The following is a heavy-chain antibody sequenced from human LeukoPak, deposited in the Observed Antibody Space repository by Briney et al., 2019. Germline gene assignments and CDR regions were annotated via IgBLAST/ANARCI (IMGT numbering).Heavy chain of an antibody. CDR3: AKDINPYYDILTGYHD. CDR1: GFSFSSYA. D-gene: IGHD3-9*01. CDR2: ISSSGGST. Sequence: RGSLRLSCAASGFSFSSYAMSWVRQAPGKGLEWVSAISSSGGSTYYADSVKGRFTISRDNSKNSLYLQMNSLRTEDTALYYCAKDINPYYDILTGYHDWGQGTLVTVSS. V-gene: IGHV3-23*01. J-gene: IGHJ4*02.